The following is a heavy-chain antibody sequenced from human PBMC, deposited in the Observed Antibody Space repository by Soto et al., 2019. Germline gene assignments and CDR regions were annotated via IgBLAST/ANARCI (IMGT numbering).Heavy chain of an antibody. V-gene: IGHV3-7*01. J-gene: IGHJ4*02. D-gene: IGHD1-26*01. CDR1: GFTFSSYW. Sequence: GGSLRLSCAASGFTFSSYWMSWVRQAPGKGLEWVANIKQDGSEKYYVDSVKGRFTISRDNAKQSLYLQLNSLRAEDTAVYYCARDPKSGNQKLYIDYWGQGALVTVSS. CDR3: ARDPKSGNQKLYIDY. CDR2: IKQDGSEK.